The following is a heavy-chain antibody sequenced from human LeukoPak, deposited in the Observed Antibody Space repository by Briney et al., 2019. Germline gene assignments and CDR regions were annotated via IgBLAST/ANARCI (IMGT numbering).Heavy chain of an antibody. CDR1: GGSISDYY. D-gene: IGHD3-22*01. V-gene: IGHV4-59*12. J-gene: IGHJ4*02. CDR2: VHSNGDT. CDR3: ARGELSPNYYDSSGYPLDY. Sequence: PSETVSLTSIISGGSISDYYWGWIRQPPGKGLEWIGYVHSNGDTNYNPSLKSRVTMSVDTSKNQFSLKLSSVTAADTAVYYCARGELSPNYYDSSGYPLDYWGQGTLVTVSS.